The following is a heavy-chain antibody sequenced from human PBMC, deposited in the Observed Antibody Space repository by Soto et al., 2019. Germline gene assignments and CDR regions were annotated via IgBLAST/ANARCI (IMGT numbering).Heavy chain of an antibody. D-gene: IGHD3-3*01. CDR1: GGSISSSSYY. CDR3: ARPIPGSGYYYRLDP. J-gene: IGHJ5*02. Sequence: SETLSLTCTVSGGSISSSSYYWGWIRQPPGKGLEWIGSIYYSGGTYYNPSLKGRLTMSVDTSKNQFSLKLSSVTAADTAVYYYARPIPGSGYYYRLDPWGQGTLVTVSS. CDR2: IYYSGGT. V-gene: IGHV4-39*01.